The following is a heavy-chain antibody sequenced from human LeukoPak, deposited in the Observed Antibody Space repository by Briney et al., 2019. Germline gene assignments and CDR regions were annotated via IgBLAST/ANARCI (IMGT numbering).Heavy chain of an antibody. Sequence: PGGSLRLSCAASGFTFGRYWMSWVRQAPGKGLEWVANINEDGSEKYYVESVKGRFTISRDNAKNSLFLQMSTLRAEDTAVYYCARVPATVKADYWGQGTLVTVPS. V-gene: IGHV3-7*04. CDR3: ARVPATVKADY. CDR1: GFTFGRYW. D-gene: IGHD4-17*01. CDR2: INEDGSEK. J-gene: IGHJ4*02.